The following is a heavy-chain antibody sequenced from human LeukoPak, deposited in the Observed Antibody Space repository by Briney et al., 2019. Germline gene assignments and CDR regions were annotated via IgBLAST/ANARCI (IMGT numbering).Heavy chain of an antibody. V-gene: IGHV4-59*01. Sequence: SETLSLTGTVSGGSSSSYYWSWIRHPPGKGLEWIGYIYYSGSTNYNPSLKSRVTISVDTSKNQFSLKLSSVTAADTAVYYCAREGDYGDYFDYWGQGTLVTVSS. CDR2: IYYSGST. J-gene: IGHJ4*02. CDR1: GGSSSSYY. CDR3: AREGDYGDYFDY. D-gene: IGHD4-17*01.